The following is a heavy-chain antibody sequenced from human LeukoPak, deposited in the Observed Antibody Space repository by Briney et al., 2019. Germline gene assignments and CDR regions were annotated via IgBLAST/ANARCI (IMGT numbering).Heavy chain of an antibody. CDR2: ISSSSSTI. Sequence: GGSLRLSCAASGFTVSSNYMSWVRQAPGKGLEWVSYISSSSSTIYYADSVKGRLTISRDNAKNSLYLQMNSLRAEDTAVYYCARDVIGGPAVASHWGQGTLVTVSS. CDR1: GFTVSSNY. D-gene: IGHD6-19*01. V-gene: IGHV3-48*01. J-gene: IGHJ4*02. CDR3: ARDVIGGPAVASH.